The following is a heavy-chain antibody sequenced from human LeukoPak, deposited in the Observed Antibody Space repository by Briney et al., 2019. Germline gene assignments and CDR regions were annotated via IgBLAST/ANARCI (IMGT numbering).Heavy chain of an antibody. D-gene: IGHD3-10*01. V-gene: IGHV4-39*01. CDR1: GGSISNSDYY. CDR3: ASWGTMVRGVIDASDI. J-gene: IGHJ3*02. Sequence: SETLSLTCTVSGGSISNSDYYWGWIRQSPGKGLEWIGSIYYSGTTYYNPSLTSRVTISVDTSKNQFSLKLNFVTAADMAVYYCASWGTMVRGVIDASDIWGQGTMVTVSS. CDR2: IYYSGTT.